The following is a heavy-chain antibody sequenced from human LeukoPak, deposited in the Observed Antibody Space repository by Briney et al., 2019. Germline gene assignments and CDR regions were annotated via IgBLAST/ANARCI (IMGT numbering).Heavy chain of an antibody. V-gene: IGHV3-74*01. J-gene: IGHJ4*02. Sequence: GGSLRLSCAASGFPFSNYWIHWVRQAPGKGLEWVSRITPTGDTSGYADPVRGRFTISRDNTKNTLYLDMNSLRADDTAVYYCARDRDGLGDFWGQGTLVTVSS. CDR2: ITPTGDTS. CDR3: ARDRDGLGDF. D-gene: IGHD3/OR15-3a*01. CDR1: GFPFSNYW.